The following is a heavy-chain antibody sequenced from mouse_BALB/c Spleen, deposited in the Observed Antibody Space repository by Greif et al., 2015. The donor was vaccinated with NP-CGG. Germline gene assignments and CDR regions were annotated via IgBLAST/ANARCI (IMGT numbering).Heavy chain of an antibody. D-gene: IGHD2-3*01. J-gene: IGHJ4*01. CDR1: GFAFSSYD. CDR3: ARYDGYYYYAMDY. V-gene: IGHV5-12-1*01. CDR2: ISSGGGST. Sequence: EVQVVESGGGLVKPGGSLKLSCAASGFAFSSYDMSWVRQTPEKRLEWVAYISSGGGSTYYPDTVKGRFTISRDNAKNTLYLQMSSLKSEDTAMYYCARYDGYYYYAMDYWCQGTSVTVSS.